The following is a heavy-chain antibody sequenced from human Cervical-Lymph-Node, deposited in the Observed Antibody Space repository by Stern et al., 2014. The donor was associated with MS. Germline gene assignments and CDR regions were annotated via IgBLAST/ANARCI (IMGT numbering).Heavy chain of an antibody. Sequence: QVLLVQSWAEVTKPVSSVKVSCKASGGTFSKFPSSWVRQAPGQGLEWMGGIFPVLGTRTYAQEFRGRVTLPADVPTSTVYMELSSLRSDDTAVYYCALSSETSDRWYSLGYDLWGQGTLVTVSS. CDR1: GGTFSKFP. CDR2: IFPVLGTR. V-gene: IGHV1-69*01. CDR3: ALSSETSDRWYSLGYDL. J-gene: IGHJ5*02. D-gene: IGHD6-13*01.